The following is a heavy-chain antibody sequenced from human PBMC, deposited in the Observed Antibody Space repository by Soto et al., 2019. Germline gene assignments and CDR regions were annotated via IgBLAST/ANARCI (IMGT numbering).Heavy chain of an antibody. D-gene: IGHD6-19*01. CDR2: ISGSGGST. J-gene: IGHJ6*02. CDR1: GFTFSSYA. Sequence: GSLRLSCAASGFTFSSYAMSWVRQAPGKGLEWVSAISGSGGSTYYADSVKGRFTISRDNSKNTLYLQMNSLRAEDTAVYYCAKDYSPYSSGWTNYYYYGMDVWGQGTTVTVSS. V-gene: IGHV3-23*01. CDR3: AKDYSPYSSGWTNYYYYGMDV.